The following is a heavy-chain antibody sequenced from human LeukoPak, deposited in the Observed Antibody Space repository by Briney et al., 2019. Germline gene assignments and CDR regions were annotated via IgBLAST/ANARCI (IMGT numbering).Heavy chain of an antibody. J-gene: IGHJ4*02. CDR3: AKGIVVVVAATRTYYFDY. D-gene: IGHD2-15*01. CDR1: GFTFSSYA. Sequence: PGGSLRLSCAASGFTFSSYAMSWVRQAPGKGLEWVSAISGSGGSTYYADSVKGRFTISRDNSKNTLYLQMNSLRAEDTAVYYCAKGIVVVVAATRTYYFDYWGQGTLVTVSS. CDR2: ISGSGGST. V-gene: IGHV3-23*01.